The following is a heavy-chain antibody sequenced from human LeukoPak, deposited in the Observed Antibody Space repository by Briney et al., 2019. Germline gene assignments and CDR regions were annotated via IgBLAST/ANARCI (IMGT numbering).Heavy chain of an antibody. Sequence: GASVKVSCKASGGTFSNYAINWVRQAPGQGLEWMGGIIPIFGTANYAQKFQGRVTITADESTSTAYMELSSLRSEDTAVYYCARGCSSTSCRNWFDPWGQGTLVTVSS. CDR1: GGTFSNYA. CDR2: IIPIFGTA. CDR3: ARGCSSTSCRNWFDP. V-gene: IGHV1-69*13. D-gene: IGHD2-2*01. J-gene: IGHJ5*02.